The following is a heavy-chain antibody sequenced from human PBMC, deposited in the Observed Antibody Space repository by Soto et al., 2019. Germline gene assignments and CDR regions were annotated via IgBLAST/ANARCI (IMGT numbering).Heavy chain of an antibody. CDR1: GFTFSSYS. V-gene: IGHV3-48*02. CDR3: ARDKAWGIAAAGSVY. D-gene: IGHD6-13*01. Sequence: EVQLVESGGGLVQPGGSLRLSCAASGFTFSSYSMNWVRQAPGKGLEWVSYISSSSSTIYYADSVKGRFTISRDNAKNSLYLQMNSLRDEDTAVYYCARDKAWGIAAAGSVYWGQGTLVTVSS. J-gene: IGHJ4*02. CDR2: ISSSSSTI.